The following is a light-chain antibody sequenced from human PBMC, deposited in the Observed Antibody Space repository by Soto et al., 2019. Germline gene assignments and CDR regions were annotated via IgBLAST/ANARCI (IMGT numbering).Light chain of an antibody. Sequence: EVVLTQSPATLSLSPGERATLSCRASESIGNYLAWYQQKLGQSPKLLIYDASNRAIGIPSRFSGDGSGTDFTLTISSLDPEDFSVYYCQGQSDWPPRLTFGGGTKVEIK. V-gene: IGKV3-11*01. J-gene: IGKJ4*01. CDR2: DAS. CDR1: ESIGNY. CDR3: QGQSDWPPRLT.